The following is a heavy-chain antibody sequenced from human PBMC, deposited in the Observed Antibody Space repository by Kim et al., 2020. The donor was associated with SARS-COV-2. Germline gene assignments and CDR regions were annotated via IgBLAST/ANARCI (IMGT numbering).Heavy chain of an antibody. CDR3: ARDRARYCSGGSCYQDDY. D-gene: IGHD2-15*01. V-gene: IGHV3-53*01. J-gene: IGHJ4*02. CDR1: GFTVSSNY. CDR2: IYSGGST. Sequence: GGSLRLSCAASGFTVSSNYMSWVRQAPGKGLEWVSVIYSGGSTYYADSVKGRFTISRDNSKNTLYLQMNSLRAEDTAVYYCARDRARYCSGGSCYQDDYWGQGTLVTVSS.